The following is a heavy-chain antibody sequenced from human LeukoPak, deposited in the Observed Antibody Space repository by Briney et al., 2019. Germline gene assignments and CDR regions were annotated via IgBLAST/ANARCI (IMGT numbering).Heavy chain of an antibody. CDR1: GFTVSSNY. D-gene: IGHD3-16*01. CDR3: ARDQVITFGGALDY. Sequence: GGSLRLSCAASGFTVSSNYMSWVRQAPGKGLEWVSVIYSGGSTYYADSVKGRFTISRDNSKNTLYLQMNSLRAEDTAVYYCARDQVITFGGALDYRGQGTLVTVSS. CDR2: IYSGGST. J-gene: IGHJ4*02. V-gene: IGHV3-66*01.